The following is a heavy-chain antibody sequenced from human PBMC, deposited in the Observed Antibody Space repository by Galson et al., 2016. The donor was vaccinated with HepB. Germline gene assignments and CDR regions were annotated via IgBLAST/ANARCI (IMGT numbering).Heavy chain of an antibody. D-gene: IGHD5-18*01. CDR3: ARASPDSKHKYDY. J-gene: IGHJ4*02. V-gene: IGHV3-74*01. CDR2: INSDGRST. Sequence: SLRLSCAASGFTFSSYWMHWVRQAPGKGLVWVSRINSDGRSTSYADSVKGRFTISRDNAKNTLYLQMSSLRAEDTGLYYCARASPDSKHKYDYWGQGTLVTVSS. CDR1: GFTFSSYW.